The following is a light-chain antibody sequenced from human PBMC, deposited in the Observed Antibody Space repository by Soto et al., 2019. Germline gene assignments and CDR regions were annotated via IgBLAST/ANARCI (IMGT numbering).Light chain of an antibody. CDR3: CSYTSSSTLGV. Sequence: QSALTQPASVSGSPGQSITISCTGTSTDIGRYNYVSWYQQHPGKAPKLIIYDDNTRPSGVSNRFSGSKSGNTASLTISGLQAEDEADYYCCSYTSSSTLGVFGGGTKLTVL. V-gene: IGLV2-14*03. CDR1: STDIGRYNY. J-gene: IGLJ3*02. CDR2: DDN.